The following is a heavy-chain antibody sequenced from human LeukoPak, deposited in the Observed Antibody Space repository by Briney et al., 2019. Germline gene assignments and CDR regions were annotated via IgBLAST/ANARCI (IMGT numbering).Heavy chain of an antibody. CDR1: GCTVSSNE. D-gene: IGHD1-26*01. J-gene: IGHJ4*02. Sequence: GGTLRLSCAASGCTVSSNEMNWVRQAPGGGLAWVSSISGCSTYYADSKKRRFTLYRDTSKTSLYLQMNSLRAEDTAVYYCARDFSSGSYYGDFYFDYWGQGTLVTVSS. CDR3: ARDFSSGSYYGDFYFDY. V-gene: IGHV3-38-3*01. CDR2: ISGCST.